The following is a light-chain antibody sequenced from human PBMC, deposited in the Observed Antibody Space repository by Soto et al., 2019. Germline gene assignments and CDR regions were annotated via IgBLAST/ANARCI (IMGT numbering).Light chain of an antibody. CDR1: QSVLYSSNNKNY. Sequence: DIVMTQSPDSLALSLGERATINCKSSQSVLYSSNNKNYLAWYQQKPGQPPQLLVYWASTRESGVPDRYSGSGSGTDFTLTVSSLPAEDVAVYYCQQFYSTPPTFGQGTKVEI. V-gene: IGKV4-1*01. CDR3: QQFYSTPPT. CDR2: WAS. J-gene: IGKJ1*01.